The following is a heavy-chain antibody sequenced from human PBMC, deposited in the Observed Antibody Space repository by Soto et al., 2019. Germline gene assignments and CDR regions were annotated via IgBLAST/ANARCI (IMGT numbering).Heavy chain of an antibody. D-gene: IGHD3-10*01. CDR2: IGAHSETF. V-gene: IGHV3-48*04. CDR3: ARDWYRESV. CDR1: GFPFSASA. J-gene: IGHJ3*01. Sequence: EVRLLESGGGLVQPGGSLRLSCAASGFPFSASAMNWFRQAPGKGLEWLTYIGAHSETFRYADSVKGRFSVSRDNAKSSLFLQMNSLTAEDTAVYYCARDWYRESVWGQGTMVTVSS.